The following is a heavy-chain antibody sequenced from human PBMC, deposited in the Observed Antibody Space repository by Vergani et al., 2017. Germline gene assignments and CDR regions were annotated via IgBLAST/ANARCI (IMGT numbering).Heavy chain of an antibody. D-gene: IGHD3-10*01. J-gene: IGHJ4*02. CDR1: GGYFSGYY. CDR3: AGSYYYGSGMWDY. Sequence: QVQLQQWGAGLLKPSETLSLTCAVYGGYFSGYYWSWIRQPPGKGLEWIGEINHSGRTNYNPSLKRRVTRSVDTYKNQFSLKLSSVPAADTSVYYCAGSYYYGSGMWDYWGQGTLVTVSS. CDR2: INHSGRT. V-gene: IGHV4-34*01.